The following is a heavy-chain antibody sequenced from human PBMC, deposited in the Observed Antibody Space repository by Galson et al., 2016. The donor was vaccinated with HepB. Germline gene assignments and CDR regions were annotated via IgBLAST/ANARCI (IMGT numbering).Heavy chain of an antibody. D-gene: IGHD2-15*01. Sequence: SLRLSCAASGFTFSRSGMHWVRQAPGKGLEWVAAIWYDGSNKYYPDSVKGRFTVSRDNSRNTVHLQMNSLRVEDTAVYYCARDCSGGACYYFDYWSQGSLVTVSS. CDR1: GFTFSRSG. J-gene: IGHJ4*02. CDR2: IWYDGSNK. V-gene: IGHV3-33*01. CDR3: ARDCSGGACYYFDY.